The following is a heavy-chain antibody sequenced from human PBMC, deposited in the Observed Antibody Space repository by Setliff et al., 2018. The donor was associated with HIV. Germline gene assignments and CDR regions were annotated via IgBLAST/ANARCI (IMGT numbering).Heavy chain of an antibody. J-gene: IGHJ3*02. CDR1: GYTFSSYG. Sequence: ASVKVSCKASGYTFSSYGISWVRQAPGQGLEWMGWISASNGNTNLNPSLESRLTMSVDTSKNQFSLKLSSVTAADTAVYYCARAPTGVTNAFDIWGQGTMVTVPS. CDR2: ISASNGNT. CDR3: ARAPTGVTNAFDI. V-gene: IGHV1-18*01. D-gene: IGHD2-8*02.